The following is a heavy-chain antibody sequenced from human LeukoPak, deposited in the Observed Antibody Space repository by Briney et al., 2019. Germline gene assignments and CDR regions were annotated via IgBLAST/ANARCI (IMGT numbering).Heavy chain of an antibody. J-gene: IGHJ4*02. V-gene: IGHV1-2*02. Sequence: ASVKVSCKASGYTFTGYYMHRVRQAPGQGLAWMGWINPNSGGTNYAQKFQGRVTMTRDTSISTAYMELSRLRSDDTAVYYCARRPSYYDSSGYFDYWGQGTLVTVSS. CDR2: INPNSGGT. CDR3: ARRPSYYDSSGYFDY. D-gene: IGHD3-22*01. CDR1: GYTFTGYY.